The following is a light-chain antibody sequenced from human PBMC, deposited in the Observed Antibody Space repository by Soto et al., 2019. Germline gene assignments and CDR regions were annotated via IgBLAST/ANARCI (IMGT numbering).Light chain of an antibody. Sequence: ESVLTQSPATLSLSPGEGVTLSCRASQSVGSYLAWYQQKLGQAPRLLIYDASKRATGIPARFSGSGSGTDFSLTISRLEPEDFAVYYCQQYDRSSITFGQGTRLEI. CDR2: DAS. V-gene: IGKV3-11*01. CDR3: QQYDRSSIT. J-gene: IGKJ5*01. CDR1: QSVGSY.